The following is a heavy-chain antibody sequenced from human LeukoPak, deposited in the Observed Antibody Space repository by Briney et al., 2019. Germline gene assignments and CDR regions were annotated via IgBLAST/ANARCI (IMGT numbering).Heavy chain of an antibody. J-gene: IGHJ4*02. CDR2: MYSGGSS. Sequence: SETLPLTCVVSGGSITSTIYYWNWIRQPAGKGLEWIGRMYSGGSSDYNPSLKSRVTMSVDTSKNQLSLNLTSVTAADTAVYYCARGLGISKDYFDYWGQGTLVTVSS. D-gene: IGHD2/OR15-2a*01. CDR3: ARGLGISKDYFDY. CDR1: GGSITSTIYY. V-gene: IGHV4-61*02.